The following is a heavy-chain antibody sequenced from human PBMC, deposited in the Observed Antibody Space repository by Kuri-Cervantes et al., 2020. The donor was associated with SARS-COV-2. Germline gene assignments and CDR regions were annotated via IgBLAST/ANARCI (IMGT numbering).Heavy chain of an antibody. V-gene: IGHV1-3*01. Sequence: ASVKVSCKASGYTFTSYAMHWVRQAPGQRLEWTGWINAGNGNTKYSQKFQGRVTMTTDTSTSTAYMELRSLRSDDTAVYYCARSEARYYYYYMDVWGKGTTVTVSS. J-gene: IGHJ6*03. CDR1: GYTFTSYA. D-gene: IGHD6-6*01. CDR2: INAGNGNT. CDR3: ARSEARYYYYYMDV.